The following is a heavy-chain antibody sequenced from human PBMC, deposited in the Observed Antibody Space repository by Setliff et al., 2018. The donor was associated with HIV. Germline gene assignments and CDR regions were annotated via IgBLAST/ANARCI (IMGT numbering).Heavy chain of an antibody. Sequence: SSETLSLTCTVSGDSIASGGYSWTWIRQPPGKALEWTGYIYYSGGTSYSGTTYYNPSVASRITISGDTSKNQFSLKLTSVTAADAAIYYCARENGWLFGWFDPWGQGTPVTVSS. V-gene: IGHV4-30-4*07. CDR3: ARENGWLFGWFDP. CDR2: IYYSGGT. CDR1: GDSIASGGYS. D-gene: IGHD3-22*01. J-gene: IGHJ5*02.